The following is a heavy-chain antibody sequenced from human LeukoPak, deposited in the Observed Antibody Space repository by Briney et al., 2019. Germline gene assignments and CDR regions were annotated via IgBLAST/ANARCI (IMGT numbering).Heavy chain of an antibody. CDR2: ISGSGGTT. J-gene: IGHJ5*02. CDR3: AKDKFSVAVVADRLKWFDP. V-gene: IGHV3-23*01. Sequence: GGSLRLSCAASGFTFSSYAMSWVRQAPGKGLEWVSAISGSGGTTYYADSVKGRFTISRDNPKSTLYLQMNSPRADDTAVYYCAKDKFSVAVVADRLKWFDPWGQGTLVTVSS. D-gene: IGHD2-15*01. CDR1: GFTFSSYA.